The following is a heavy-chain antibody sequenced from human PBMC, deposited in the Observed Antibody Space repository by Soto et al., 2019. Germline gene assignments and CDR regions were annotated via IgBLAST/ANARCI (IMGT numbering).Heavy chain of an antibody. Sequence: GGSLRLSCSASGFTFSSYAMHWVRQAPGKGLEYVSAISSNGGSTYYADSVKGRFTISRDNSKNTLYLQMSSLRAEDTAVYYCVIEWAKIAVAGAFDIWGQGTMVTVSS. D-gene: IGHD6-19*01. V-gene: IGHV3-64D*08. CDR2: ISSNGGST. CDR1: GFTFSSYA. J-gene: IGHJ3*02. CDR3: VIEWAKIAVAGAFDI.